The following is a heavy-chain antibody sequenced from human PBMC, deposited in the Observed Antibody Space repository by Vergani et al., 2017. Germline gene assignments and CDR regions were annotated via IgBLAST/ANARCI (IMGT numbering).Heavy chain of an antibody. CDR1: GGSISSSNW. V-gene: IGHV4-4*03. CDR3: ARALKLRYSPFGDYYYYGMDV. CDR2: IYHIGST. J-gene: IGHJ6*02. Sequence: QVQLQESGPGLVKPPGTLSLTCAVSGGSISSSNWWSWVRQPPGKGLQWIGEIYHIGSTNYNQSLKSRVTISVDKSKNQFSLKLSSVTAADTALYYCARALKLRYSPFGDYYYYGMDVWGQGTTVTVSS. D-gene: IGHD3-9*01.